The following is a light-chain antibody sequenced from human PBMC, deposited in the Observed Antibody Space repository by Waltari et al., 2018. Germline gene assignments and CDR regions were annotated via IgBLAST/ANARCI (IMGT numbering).Light chain of an antibody. CDR1: SSDVGSYNL. CDR3: CSYAGSSTVYV. J-gene: IGLJ1*01. V-gene: IGLV2-23*02. Sequence: QSALTKPASVSGSPGQSSTISCTATSSDVGSYNLVSWYQQHPGNAPKLMIYEVSKRPSGVSNRFSGSKSGNTASLTISGLQADDEADYYCCSYAGSSTVYVFGTGTKVTVI. CDR2: EVS.